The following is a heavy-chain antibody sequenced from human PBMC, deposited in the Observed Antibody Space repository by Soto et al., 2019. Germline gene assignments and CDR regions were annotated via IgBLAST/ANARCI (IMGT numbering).Heavy chain of an antibody. V-gene: IGHV4-59*08. Sequence: SETLSLTCTVSGGSISSYYWSWIRQPPGKGLEWIGYIYYSGSTNYNPSLKSRVTISVDTSKNQFSLKLSPVTAADTAVYYCARHEYSSGWYPIYNWFDPWGQGTLVTVSS. CDR3: ARHEYSSGWYPIYNWFDP. J-gene: IGHJ5*02. CDR2: IYYSGST. CDR1: GGSISSYY. D-gene: IGHD6-19*01.